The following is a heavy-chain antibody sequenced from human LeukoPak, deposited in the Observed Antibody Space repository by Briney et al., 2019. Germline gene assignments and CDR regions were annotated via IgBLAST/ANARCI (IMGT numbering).Heavy chain of an antibody. D-gene: IGHD1/OR15-1a*01. Sequence: PSETLSLTCTVSGCSVSSGRYYWSWIRQPPGKGLEWFGYIYYSGSTNYNPSLKSRVTISVDTSKNQFSLKLSSVTAADTAVYYCASGRREQPFAFDYWGQGTLVTVSS. J-gene: IGHJ4*02. CDR3: ASGRREQPFAFDY. CDR2: IYYSGST. V-gene: IGHV4-61*01. CDR1: GCSVSSGRYY.